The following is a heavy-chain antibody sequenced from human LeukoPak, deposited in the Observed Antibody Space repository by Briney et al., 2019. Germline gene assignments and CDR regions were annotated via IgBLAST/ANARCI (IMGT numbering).Heavy chain of an antibody. D-gene: IGHD2-2*01. CDR3: ARGQLLFDY. CDR1: GFTFSSYG. CDR2: ISYDGSNK. V-gene: IGHV3-30*03. J-gene: IGHJ4*02. Sequence: GGSLRLSCAASGFTFSSYGMHWVRQAPGKGLEWVAVISYDGSNKYYADSVKGRFTISRDNSKNTLYLQTNSLRAEDTAVYYCARGQLLFDYWGQGTLVTVSS.